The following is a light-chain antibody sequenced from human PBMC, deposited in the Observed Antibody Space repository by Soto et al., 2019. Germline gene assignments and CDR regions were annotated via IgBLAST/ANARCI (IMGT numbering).Light chain of an antibody. CDR1: SSNIGAGYD. Sequence: QSVLTQPPSVSGAPGQRVTISCTGSSSNIGAGYDVHWYQQFPGTAPKLLIYVNSNRPSGVPDRFSGSKSGTSASLAITGLQAEDDADYYCQSYDSSLSGYVFGTGTKVTVL. CDR3: QSYDSSLSGYV. J-gene: IGLJ1*01. CDR2: VNS. V-gene: IGLV1-40*01.